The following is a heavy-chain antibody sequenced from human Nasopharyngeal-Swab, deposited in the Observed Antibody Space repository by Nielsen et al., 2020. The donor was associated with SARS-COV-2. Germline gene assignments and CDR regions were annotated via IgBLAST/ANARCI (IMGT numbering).Heavy chain of an antibody. CDR2: VNSDGSTK. D-gene: IGHD2-15*01. CDR1: GFTFSSYW. CDR3: GRAGYYRIDY. V-gene: IGHV3-74*01. J-gene: IGHJ4*02. Sequence: GESLKIPCSASGFTFSSYWMPWVRQAPGKGLEWVSRVNSDGSTKNHADSLQGRFSIARANVKNEVYLQVSGLRGEDTAVYYCGRAGYYRIDYWGQGTLVTVSS.